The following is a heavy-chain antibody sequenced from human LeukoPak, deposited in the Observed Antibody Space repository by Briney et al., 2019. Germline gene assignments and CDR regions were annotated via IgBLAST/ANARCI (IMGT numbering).Heavy chain of an antibody. D-gene: IGHD4-17*01. J-gene: IGHJ4*02. CDR2: IKQDGSEK. CDR1: GFTFSSYW. CDR3: ARGYGNYGY. Sequence: GGSLRLSCAASGFTFSSYWMSWVRQAPGKGLEWVANIKQDGSEKNYVDSVKGRFSISRDNAKNSLYLQMNTLRVEDTAVYYCARGYGNYGYWGQGTLVTVSS. V-gene: IGHV3-7*01.